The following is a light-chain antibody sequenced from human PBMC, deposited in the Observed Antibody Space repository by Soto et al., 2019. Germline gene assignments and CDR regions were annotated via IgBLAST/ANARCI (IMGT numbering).Light chain of an antibody. CDR1: SSDVGGYNY. V-gene: IGLV2-14*01. Sequence: QSVLTQPASVSGSPGQSITISCTGTSSDVGGYNYVSWYQQHPGKAPKLMIYEVSNRPSGVSNRFSGYKSGNTASLTISGLQAEDEADYYCSSYTSSSTWVFGGGTKVTVL. J-gene: IGLJ3*02. CDR2: EVS. CDR3: SSYTSSSTWV.